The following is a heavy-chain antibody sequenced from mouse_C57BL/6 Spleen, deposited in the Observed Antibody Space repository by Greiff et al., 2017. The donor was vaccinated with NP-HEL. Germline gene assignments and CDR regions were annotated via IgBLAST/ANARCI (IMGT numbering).Heavy chain of an antibody. V-gene: IGHV1-52*01. J-gene: IGHJ2*01. CDR2: IDPSDSET. CDR1: GYTFTSYW. CDR3: ARGDYYGSSYYFDY. Sequence: QVQLQQPGAELVRPGSSVKLSCKASGYTFTSYWMHWVKQRPIQGLEWIGNIDPSDSETHYNQKFKDKATLTVDKYSSTAYMQLSSLTSEDSAVYYCARGDYYGSSYYFDYWGQGTTLTVSS. D-gene: IGHD1-1*01.